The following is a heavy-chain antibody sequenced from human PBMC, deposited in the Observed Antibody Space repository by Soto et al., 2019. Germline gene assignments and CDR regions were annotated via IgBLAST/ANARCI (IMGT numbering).Heavy chain of an antibody. Sequence: ASVKVSCKASGYTFTGYYMHWVRQAPGQGLEWMGWISPHNGNAKYAQKFQDRVTMTADTAASTVYMELRSLRSDDSAVFYCARDRSGWYDFWGQGTLVTVSS. CDR2: ISPHNGNA. CDR3: ARDRSGWYDF. V-gene: IGHV1-18*04. D-gene: IGHD6-19*01. J-gene: IGHJ4*02. CDR1: GYTFTGYY.